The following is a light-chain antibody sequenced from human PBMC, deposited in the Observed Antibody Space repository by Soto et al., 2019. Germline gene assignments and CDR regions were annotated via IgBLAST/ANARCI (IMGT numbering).Light chain of an antibody. CDR3: CSYTSSNTGG. V-gene: IGLV2-14*01. Sequence: QSVLTQPASVSGSPGQSITIYCTGTNGDVGTYEYVSWYQQHPGKAPKLMISEVSTRPSGVSNRFSGSNFGNTASLTVSGRQAEYEADYYCCSYTSSNTGGFGVGTKLTLL. CDR2: EVS. CDR1: NGDVGTYEY. J-gene: IGLJ3*02.